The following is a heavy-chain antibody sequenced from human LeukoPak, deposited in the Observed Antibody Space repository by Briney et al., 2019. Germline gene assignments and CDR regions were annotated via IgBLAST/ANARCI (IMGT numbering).Heavy chain of an antibody. CDR3: ARDLAWGSFDY. CDR1: GFSFSC. V-gene: IGHV3-23*01. Sequence: GGSLRLSCVASGFSFSCMNWVRLAPGQGLERVSGVSPPGGGTYYADSVKGRFTISRDDSRNTLSLQMNSLRVEDTAVYYCARDLAWGSFDYWGQGILVAVSS. D-gene: IGHD7-27*01. CDR2: VSPPGGGT. J-gene: IGHJ4*02.